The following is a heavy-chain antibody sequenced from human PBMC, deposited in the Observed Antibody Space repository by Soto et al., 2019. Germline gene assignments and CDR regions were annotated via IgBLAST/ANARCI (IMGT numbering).Heavy chain of an antibody. Sequence: EVQLLESGGGLVQPGGSLRLSCAASGFTFSSYAMSWVRQAPGKGLEWVSAISGSGGSTYYADSVKGRFTISRDNSKNTLYLQMNSLRAEDRAVYYCAKGGTIFGVVIQNWFDPWGQGTLVTVSS. CDR1: GFTFSSYA. CDR3: AKGGTIFGVVIQNWFDP. CDR2: ISGSGGST. J-gene: IGHJ5*02. V-gene: IGHV3-23*01. D-gene: IGHD3-3*01.